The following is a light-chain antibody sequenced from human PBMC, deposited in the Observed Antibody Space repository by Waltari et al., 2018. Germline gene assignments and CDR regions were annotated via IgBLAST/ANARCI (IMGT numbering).Light chain of an antibody. CDR1: QSVSSY. Sequence: EIVLTQSPATLSLSPGERATLSCRASQSVSSYLAWYQQKPGQAPRLLIYDASNRATGIPARFSGSGSGTDFTLTISSLEPEDFAVYYCQQHSNWPPGPFGQGTRLEIK. J-gene: IGKJ5*01. V-gene: IGKV3-11*01. CDR2: DAS. CDR3: QQHSNWPPGP.